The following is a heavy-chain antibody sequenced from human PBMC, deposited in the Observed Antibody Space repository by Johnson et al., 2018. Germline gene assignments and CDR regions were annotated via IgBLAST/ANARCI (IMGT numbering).Heavy chain of an antibody. D-gene: IGHD3-9*01. CDR2: IKQDGSVK. CDR1: GFTFSSYW. J-gene: IGHJ3*02. V-gene: IGHV3-7*01. CDR3: ARDPGYSWDNSWYDAYDM. Sequence: VQLVESGGGLVQPGGSLRLSCVASGFTFSSYWMSWVRQAPGKGLEWVANIKQDGSVKNYVDSVKGRFTISRDNTKDSLYLEMNSLRVEDTAVYYCARDPGYSWDNSWYDAYDMWGQGTMVTVSS.